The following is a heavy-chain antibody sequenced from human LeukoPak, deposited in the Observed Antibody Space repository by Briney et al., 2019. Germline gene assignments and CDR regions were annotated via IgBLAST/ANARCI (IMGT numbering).Heavy chain of an antibody. CDR3: ARPRQADIVAYFDY. CDR2: INSDGSST. CDR1: GSTFSSYW. D-gene: IGHD5-12*01. Sequence: GGSLRLSCAASGSTFSSYWMHWVRQAPGKGLVWVSRINSDGSSTSYADSVKGRFTISRDNAKNTLYLQMNSLRAEDTAVYYCARPRQADIVAYFDYWGQGTLVTVSS. J-gene: IGHJ4*02. V-gene: IGHV3-74*01.